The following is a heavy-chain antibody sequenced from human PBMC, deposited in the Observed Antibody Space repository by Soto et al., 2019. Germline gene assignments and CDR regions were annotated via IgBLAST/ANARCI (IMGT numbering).Heavy chain of an antibody. V-gene: IGHV4-59*01. J-gene: IGHJ3*02. D-gene: IGHD3-9*01. CDR3: ARGLRYFDWLFEHDAFDI. CDR2: IYYSGST. CDR1: GGSISGYY. Sequence: PSETLSLTCTVSGGSISGYYWSWIRQPPGKGLEWIGYIYYSGSTNYNPSLKSRVTISVDTSKNQFSLKLSSVTAADTAVYYCARGLRYFDWLFEHDAFDIWGQGTMVTVSS.